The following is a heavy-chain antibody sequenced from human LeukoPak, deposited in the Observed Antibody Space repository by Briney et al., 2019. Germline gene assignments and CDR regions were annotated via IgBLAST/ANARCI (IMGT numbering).Heavy chain of an antibody. CDR2: ISTYNGDT. J-gene: IGHJ4*02. Sequence: ASVKVSCKASGYTFTSYGISWVRQAPGQGLEWMGWISTYNGDTNYAQTLQGRVTMTTDTSTSTAYIELERLTSDDNAVYYCARDDKSVGGDYWGQGTLVTVSS. D-gene: IGHD1-26*01. CDR3: ARDDKSVGGDY. V-gene: IGHV1-18*01. CDR1: GYTFTSYG.